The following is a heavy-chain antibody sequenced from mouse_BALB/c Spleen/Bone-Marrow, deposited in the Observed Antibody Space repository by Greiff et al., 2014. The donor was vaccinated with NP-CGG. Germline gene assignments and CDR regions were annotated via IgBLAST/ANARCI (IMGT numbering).Heavy chain of an antibody. V-gene: IGHV1S22*01. CDR3: TRSGYVMDY. D-gene: IGHD3-1*01. J-gene: IGHJ4*01. CDR1: GYTFTSYW. CDR2: IYPGTGSI. Sequence: LQKSGSELVRPGASVKLSCKASGYTFTSYWMHWVKQRPGQGLEWLGNIYPGTGSINYDEKFKSKATLTVDTSSSTAYMQLSSLTSEDSAVYYCTRSGYVMDYWGQGTSVTVS.